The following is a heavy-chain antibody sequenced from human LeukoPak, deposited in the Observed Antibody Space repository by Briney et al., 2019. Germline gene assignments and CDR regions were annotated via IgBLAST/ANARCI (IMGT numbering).Heavy chain of an antibody. CDR1: GGSISSYY. CDR3: ARHGSGSYYNGVDY. Sequence: PSETLSLTCTVSGGSISSYYWSWIRQPPGKGLEWIGYIYYSGSTNYNPSLKSRVTISVDTSKNQFSLKLSSVTAADTAVYYCARHGSGSYYNGVDYWGQGTLVTVSS. D-gene: IGHD3-10*01. V-gene: IGHV4-59*01. CDR2: IYYSGST. J-gene: IGHJ4*02.